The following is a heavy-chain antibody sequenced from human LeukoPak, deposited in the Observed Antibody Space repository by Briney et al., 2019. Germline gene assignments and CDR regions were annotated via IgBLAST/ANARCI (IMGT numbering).Heavy chain of an antibody. CDR1: GGSISSGSYY. CDR2: IYSSGST. D-gene: IGHD3-3*01. V-gene: IGHV4-61*02. J-gene: IGHJ4*02. Sequence: SQTLSLTCTVSGGSISSGSYYWSWIRQPAGKGLEWIGRIYSSGSTNYNPSLKSRVTISVDTSKNQFPLKLNSVSAADTAVYYCAREAYDFWSGYYDYWGQGTLVTVSS. CDR3: AREAYDFWSGYYDY.